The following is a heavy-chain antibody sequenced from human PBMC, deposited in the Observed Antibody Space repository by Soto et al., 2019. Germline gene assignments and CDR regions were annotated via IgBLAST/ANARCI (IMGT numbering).Heavy chain of an antibody. CDR2: IWYDGSNK. CDR1: GFTFSSYG. CDR3: ARVWPHNPYYYDSSGYHTPYYYYGMDV. V-gene: IGHV3-33*01. Sequence: QVQLVESGGGVVQPGRSLRLSCAASGFTFSSYGMHWVRQAPGKGLEWVAVIWYDGSNKYYADSVKGRFTISRDNSKKTLYLQMNSLRAEDTAVYYCARVWPHNPYYYDSSGYHTPYYYYGMDVWGQGTTVTVSS. J-gene: IGHJ6*02. D-gene: IGHD3-22*01.